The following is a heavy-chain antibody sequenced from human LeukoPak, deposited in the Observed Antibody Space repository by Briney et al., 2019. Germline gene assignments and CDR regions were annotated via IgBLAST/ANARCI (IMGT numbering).Heavy chain of an antibody. CDR1: GGSFSGYY. D-gene: IGHD3-10*01. CDR2: INHSGST. J-gene: IGHJ4*02. CDR3: ARVRDTMVRGVIAN. V-gene: IGHV4-34*01. Sequence: SETLSLTCAVYGGSFSGYYWSWIRQPPGKGLEWIGEINHSGSTNYNPSLKSRVTISVDTSKNQFSLKLSSVTAADTAVYYCARVRDTMVRGVIANWGQGTLYTVSS.